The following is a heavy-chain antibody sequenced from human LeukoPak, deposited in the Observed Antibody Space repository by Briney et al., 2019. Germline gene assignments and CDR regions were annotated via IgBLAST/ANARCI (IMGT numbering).Heavy chain of an antibody. J-gene: IGHJ4*02. CDR3: ARAPRYGSGSYYKPFDFLFDY. CDR1: GGSISSYY. V-gene: IGHV4-59*06. Sequence: PSETLSLTCTVSGGSISSYYWSWIRQHPGKGLEWIGYIYYSGSTYYNPSLKSRVTISVDTSKNQFSLKLSSMTAADTAVYYCARAPRYGSGSYYKPFDFLFDYWGQGTLVTVSS. CDR2: IYYSGST. D-gene: IGHD3-10*01.